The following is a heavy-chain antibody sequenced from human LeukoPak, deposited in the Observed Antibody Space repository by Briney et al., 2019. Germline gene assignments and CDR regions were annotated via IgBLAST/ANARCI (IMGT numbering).Heavy chain of an antibody. Sequence: PGGSLRLSCAASGFTFSSYAMSWVRQAPGKGLEWVSAISGSGGSTYYADSVKGRFTISRDNSKNTLYLQMNSLRAEDTAVYYCATREGDFWSGYLGYWGQGTLVTVSS. CDR1: GFTFSSYA. V-gene: IGHV3-23*01. D-gene: IGHD3-3*01. CDR3: ATREGDFWSGYLGY. J-gene: IGHJ4*02. CDR2: ISGSGGST.